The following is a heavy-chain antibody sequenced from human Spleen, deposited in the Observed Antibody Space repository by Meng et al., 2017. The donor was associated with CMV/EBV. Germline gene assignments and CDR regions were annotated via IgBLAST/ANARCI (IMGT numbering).Heavy chain of an antibody. CDR3: ARFLYPVVYYYGMDV. V-gene: IGHV5-51*01. J-gene: IGHJ6*02. CDR2: IYPGDSDT. D-gene: IGHD2-2*02. CDR1: GYSFTSYW. Sequence: GGSLRLSCKGSGYSFTSYWIGWVRQMPGKGLEWMGIIYPGDSDTRYSPSFQGQVTISADKSISTAYLQWSSLKASDTAMYYCARFLYPVVYYYGMDVWGQGTTVTVSS.